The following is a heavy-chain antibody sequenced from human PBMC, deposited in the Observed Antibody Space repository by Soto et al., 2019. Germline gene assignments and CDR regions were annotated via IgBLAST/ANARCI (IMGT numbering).Heavy chain of an antibody. Sequence: PGGSLRLSCAASGFTFDDYAMHWVRQAPGKGLEWVSGISWNSGSIGYADSVKGRFTISRDNAKNSLYLQMNSLRAEDTALYYCAKEATYYDSTGYYYALDYWRQGTLVTVSS. CDR1: GFTFDDYA. J-gene: IGHJ4*02. V-gene: IGHV3-9*01. D-gene: IGHD3-22*01. CDR2: ISWNSGSI. CDR3: AKEATYYDSTGYYYALDY.